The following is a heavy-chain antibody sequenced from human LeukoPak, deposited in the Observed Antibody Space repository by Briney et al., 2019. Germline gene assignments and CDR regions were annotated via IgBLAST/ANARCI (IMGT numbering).Heavy chain of an antibody. J-gene: IGHJ6*04. Sequence: PSETLSLTCTVSGGSISSYYWSWIRQPAGKGLEWIGRIYTSGSTNYNPSLKSRVTMSVDTSKNQFSLKLSSVTAADTAVYYCAKDDSWGYYYYGMDVWGKGTTVTVSS. CDR2: IYTSGST. CDR3: AKDDSWGYYYYGMDV. D-gene: IGHD6-13*01. CDR1: GGSISSYY. V-gene: IGHV4-4*07.